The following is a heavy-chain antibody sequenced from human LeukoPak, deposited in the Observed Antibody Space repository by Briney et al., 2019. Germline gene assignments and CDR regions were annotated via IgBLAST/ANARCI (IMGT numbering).Heavy chain of an antibody. CDR2: SYYSGST. J-gene: IGHJ6*02. CDR1: GGSISTYY. V-gene: IGHV4-59*01. D-gene: IGHD3-22*01. Sequence: SETLSLTCTVSGGSISTYYWTWIRQPPGKGLEWIGFSYYSGSTNYNPSLKSRVTISVDTSKNQFSLKLNSVTAADTAVYYCARAPRGESDAASGFYGVDVWGQGTTVTVSS. CDR3: ARAPRGESDAASGFYGVDV.